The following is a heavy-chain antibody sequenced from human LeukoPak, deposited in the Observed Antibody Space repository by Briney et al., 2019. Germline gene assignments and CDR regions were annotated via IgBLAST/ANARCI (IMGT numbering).Heavy chain of an antibody. CDR2: ISWNSGRI. J-gene: IGHJ4*02. V-gene: IGHV3-9*01. CDR3: VKDRVWFGELLNPLFDN. Sequence: GGSLRLSCAASGFTFDDYAMQWVGQAPGKGLEGVSGISWNSGRIGYADSVKGRFTISRDNAKNSLYLQMNSLRAEDTALYYCVKDRVWFGELLNPLFDNWGQGTRVTVSS. D-gene: IGHD3-10*01. CDR1: GFTFDDYA.